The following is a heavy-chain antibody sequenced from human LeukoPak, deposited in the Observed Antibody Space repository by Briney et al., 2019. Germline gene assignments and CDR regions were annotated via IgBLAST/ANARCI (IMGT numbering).Heavy chain of an antibody. D-gene: IGHD6-6*01. CDR3: AKWKYSNSGIDDY. V-gene: IGHV3-23*01. J-gene: IGHJ4*02. CDR1: GFTFGDYA. CDR2: ISGSGDNT. Sequence: PGGSLRLSCTASGFTFGDYAMSWIRQVPGKGLEWVSVISGSGDNTYYADSVKGRFTISRDNSKNMLYLQMNSQRAEDTAVYYCAKWKYSNSGIDDYWGQGTLVTVSS.